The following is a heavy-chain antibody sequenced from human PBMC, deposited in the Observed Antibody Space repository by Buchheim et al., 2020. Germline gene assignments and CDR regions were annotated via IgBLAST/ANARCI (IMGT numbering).Heavy chain of an antibody. CDR1: GGSISSGGYY. J-gene: IGHJ4*02. D-gene: IGHD5-12*01. V-gene: IGHV4-31*03. Sequence: QVQLQESGPGLVKPSQTLSLTCTVSGGSISSGGYYWSWIRQHPGKGLEWIGYIYYSGSTYYNPSLKRRVTISVDTSKHPFSLKLSSVAAADTAVYYCAREGYSRYDSDYFDYWGQGTL. CDR3: AREGYSRYDSDYFDY. CDR2: IYYSGST.